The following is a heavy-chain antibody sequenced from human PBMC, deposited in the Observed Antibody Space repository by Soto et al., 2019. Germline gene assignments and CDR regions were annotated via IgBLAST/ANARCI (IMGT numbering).Heavy chain of an antibody. D-gene: IGHD5-12*01. Sequence: TSETLSLTCTVSGGSISSYYWSWIRQPPGKGLEWIGYIYYSGSTDYNPSLKSRVTISVDTSTNQFSLRLNSVTAADTAVYYCARNRYGGYDFDSWGQGSLVTVSS. CDR1: GGSISSYY. CDR2: IYYSGST. J-gene: IGHJ4*02. V-gene: IGHV4-59*12. CDR3: ARNRYGGYDFDS.